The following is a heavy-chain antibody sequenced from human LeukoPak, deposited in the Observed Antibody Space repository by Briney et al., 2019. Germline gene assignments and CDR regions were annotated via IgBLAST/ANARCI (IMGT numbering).Heavy chain of an antibody. V-gene: IGHV3-23*01. CDR3: AKSLVLRKSRGY. CDR2: ISGSGDST. D-gene: IGHD3-16*02. CDR1: GFTFSSYA. J-gene: IGHJ4*02. Sequence: PGGSLRLSCEASGFTFSSYAMSWVRQAPGKGLECVSGISGSGDSTDYADSVKGRFTISRDNSKNTLYVQMNSLRAEDTAVYYCAKSLVLRKSRGYWGQGTLVTVSS.